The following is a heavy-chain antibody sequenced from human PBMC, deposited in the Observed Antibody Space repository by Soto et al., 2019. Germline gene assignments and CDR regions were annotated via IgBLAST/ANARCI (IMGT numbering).Heavy chain of an antibody. CDR1: GFSFSHYG. CDR2: ISFDGSIT. V-gene: IGHV3-30*18. Sequence: QVQLVESGGGVVQPGSSLRLSCAASGFSFSHYGVEWVRQAPGKGLEWVAVISFDGSITSYADAVKGRFTISRDNYKGTLSLHMDSLRPEDTAMYYCAKDDSEYSNYWTSFDYWGQGALVTVSS. J-gene: IGHJ4*02. D-gene: IGHD4-4*01. CDR3: AKDDSEYSNYWTSFDY.